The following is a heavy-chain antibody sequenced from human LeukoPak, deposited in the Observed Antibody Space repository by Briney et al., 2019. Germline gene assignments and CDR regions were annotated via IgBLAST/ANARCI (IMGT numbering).Heavy chain of an antibody. J-gene: IGHJ4*02. D-gene: IGHD6-6*01. CDR2: IYHSGST. CDR3: ARETYSSSSGDY. V-gene: IGHV4-30-2*01. CDR1: GGSISSGGYY. Sequence: SQTLSLTCTVSGGSISSGGYYWSWIRQPPGKGLEWIGYIYHSGSTYYNPSLKSRVTISVDRSKNQFSLKLSSVTAADTAVYYCARETYSSSSGDYWGQGTLVTVSS.